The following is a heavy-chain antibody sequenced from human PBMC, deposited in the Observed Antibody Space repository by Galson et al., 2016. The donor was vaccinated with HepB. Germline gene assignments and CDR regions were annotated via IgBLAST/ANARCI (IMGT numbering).Heavy chain of an antibody. V-gene: IGHV1-18*04. CDR3: AGGGSYDRSPYDF. J-gene: IGHJ4*02. D-gene: IGHD5-12*01. CDR2: INPYNGDI. Sequence: SVKVSCKVSGYSFTSYGISWVRQSPGQGLEWLGWINPYNGDIKYAQKIQGRVTMTTDTSTSTAYMELTSLRFDDTALYYCAGGGSYDRSPYDFWGQGTLVTVSS. CDR1: GYSFTSYG.